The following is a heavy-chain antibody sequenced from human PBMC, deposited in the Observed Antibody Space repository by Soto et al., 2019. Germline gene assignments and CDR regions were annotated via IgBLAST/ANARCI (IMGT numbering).Heavy chain of an antibody. CDR1: GGTFSSYA. Sequence: SVKVSCKASGGTFSSYAISWVRQAPGQGLEWMGGIIPIFGTANYAQKFQGRLTITADKSTSTAYREMSSLRAEDTVVYYCARAAYSSSWYILHYYYYYGMDVWGEGTTVTVYS. CDR2: IIPIFGTA. D-gene: IGHD6-13*01. V-gene: IGHV1-69*06. CDR3: ARAAYSSSWYILHYYYYYGMDV. J-gene: IGHJ6*04.